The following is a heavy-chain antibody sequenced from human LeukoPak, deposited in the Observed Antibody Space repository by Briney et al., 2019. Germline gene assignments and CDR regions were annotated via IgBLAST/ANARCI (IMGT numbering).Heavy chain of an antibody. V-gene: IGHV3-11*01. Sequence: GSLRLSCAASGFTLTDYYMAWIRQAPGKGLEWVSYISSSGTAYHADSVKGRFTIYRDNDKSSVHLQMNTLRAEDTAVYYCVRSKWELGYWGQGTLVTVSS. CDR2: ISSSGTA. J-gene: IGHJ4*02. D-gene: IGHD1-26*01. CDR3: VRSKWELGY. CDR1: GFTLTDYY.